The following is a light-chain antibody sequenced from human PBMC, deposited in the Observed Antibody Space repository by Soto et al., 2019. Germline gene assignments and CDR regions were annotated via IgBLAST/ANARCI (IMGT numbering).Light chain of an antibody. J-gene: IGKJ5*01. CDR1: QSVSSN. CDR3: QQYNNWPIT. V-gene: IGKV3-15*01. Sequence: EKVMTQSPATLSVSPGERATLSCRASQSVSSNLAWYRQKPGQAPRLLIYGASTRATGIPARFSGSGSGTEFTLTISSLQSEDFAVYYCQQYNNWPITFGQGTRLEIK. CDR2: GAS.